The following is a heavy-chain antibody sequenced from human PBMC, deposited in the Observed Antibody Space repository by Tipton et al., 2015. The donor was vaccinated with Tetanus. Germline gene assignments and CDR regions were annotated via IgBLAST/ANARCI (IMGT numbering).Heavy chain of an antibody. V-gene: IGHV4-31*03. CDR2: IYYSGTS. J-gene: IGHJ4*02. CDR1: GDSISSGPYS. CDR3: ARVSRRIFYFDY. D-gene: IGHD2/OR15-2a*01. Sequence: LRLSCTVSGDSISSGPYSWSWLRQHPGKGLELIGYIYYSGTSYISPSLTRRVSIAVDTSRNQFSLNLTSVTVADSAVYFCARVSRRIFYFDYWGPGAQVTVSS.